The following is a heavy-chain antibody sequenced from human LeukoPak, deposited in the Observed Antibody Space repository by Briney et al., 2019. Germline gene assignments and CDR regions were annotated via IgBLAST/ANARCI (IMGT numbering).Heavy chain of an antibody. CDR2: IHHSGRT. D-gene: IGHD3-3*01. V-gene: IGHV4-38-2*02. CDR3: ARDHLANLASRLFDP. J-gene: IGHJ5*02. Sequence: SETLSLTCTVSGYSISSDYYWGWIRQPPGKGLEWIGSIHHSGRTYYNPSLKCRVTISVDTSKNQFSLKLSSVTAADTAVYYCARDHLANLASRLFDPWGQGTLVTVSS. CDR1: GYSISSDYY.